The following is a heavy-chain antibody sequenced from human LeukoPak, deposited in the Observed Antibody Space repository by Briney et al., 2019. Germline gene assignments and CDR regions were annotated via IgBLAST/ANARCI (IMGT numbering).Heavy chain of an antibody. Sequence: SVKVSCKASGGTFSSYAISWVRQAPGQGLEWMGRIIPILGIANYAQQFQGRVTITADKSTSTAYMELSSLRSEDTAVYYCANLETVAGTVWFDPWGQGTLVTVSS. CDR1: GGTFSSYA. CDR2: IIPILGIA. CDR3: ANLETVAGTVWFDP. V-gene: IGHV1-69*04. D-gene: IGHD6-19*01. J-gene: IGHJ5*02.